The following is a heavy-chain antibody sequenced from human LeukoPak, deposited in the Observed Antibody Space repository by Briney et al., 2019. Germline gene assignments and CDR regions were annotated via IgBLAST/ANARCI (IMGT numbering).Heavy chain of an antibody. CDR2: IYYSGST. CDR3: ARGRYYYDSSGYHYSFDY. D-gene: IGHD3-22*01. V-gene: IGHV4-59*01. Sequence: PSETLSLTCTVSGGSISSYYWSWIRQPPGKGLEWIGYIYYSGSTNYNPSLKSRVTISVDTSKNQFSLKLCSVTAADTAVYYCARGRYYYDSSGYHYSFDYWGQGTLVTVSS. CDR1: GGSISSYY. J-gene: IGHJ4*02.